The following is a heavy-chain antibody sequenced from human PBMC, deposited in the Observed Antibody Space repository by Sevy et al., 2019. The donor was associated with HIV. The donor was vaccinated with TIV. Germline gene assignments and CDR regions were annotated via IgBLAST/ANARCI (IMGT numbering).Heavy chain of an antibody. Sequence: GGSLRLSCEASEFTFRNYGLHWVRQAPGKGLEWVALVSDDGRDKDYAHSVKGRFSIFRDNSKNTLYLQINSLRPEDTAMYYCARDLGAGWFYGMDVWGQGTTVTVSS. D-gene: IGHD3-10*01. V-gene: IGHV3-30*04. CDR2: VSDDGRDK. CDR1: EFTFRNYG. CDR3: ARDLGAGWFYGMDV. J-gene: IGHJ6*02.